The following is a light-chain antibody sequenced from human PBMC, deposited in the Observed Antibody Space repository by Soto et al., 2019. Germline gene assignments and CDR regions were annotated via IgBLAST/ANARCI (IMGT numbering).Light chain of an antibody. J-gene: IGKJ4*01. CDR1: QSVSSY. Sequence: EIVLTQSPATLSLSPGERATLSCRASQSVSSYLAWYQQKPGQAPRLLIYDASNRATGIPARFSGSRSGKGFTLTISSLEPEDFAVYYCQQRSNWPRLTFGGGTKVEIK. CDR2: DAS. V-gene: IGKV3-11*01. CDR3: QQRSNWPRLT.